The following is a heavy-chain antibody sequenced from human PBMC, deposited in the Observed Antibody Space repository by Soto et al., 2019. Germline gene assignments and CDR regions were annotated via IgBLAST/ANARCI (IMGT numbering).Heavy chain of an antibody. CDR2: IYPGDSDT. Sequence: LGESLKISCKGSGYSFTSYWIGWVRQMPGKGLEWMGIIYPGDSDTRYSPSFQGQVTISADKSISTAYLQWSSLKASDTALYYCARQVSMVRGVISAPNYYYYGMDVWGQGTTVTVSS. V-gene: IGHV5-51*01. J-gene: IGHJ6*02. CDR3: ARQVSMVRGVISAPNYYYYGMDV. CDR1: GYSFTSYW. D-gene: IGHD3-10*01.